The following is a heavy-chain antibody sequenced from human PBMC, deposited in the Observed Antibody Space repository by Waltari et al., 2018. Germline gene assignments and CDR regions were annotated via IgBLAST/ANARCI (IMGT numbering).Heavy chain of an antibody. CDR2: INSDGSST. CDR1: GFTFSSYW. Sequence: GFTFSSYWMHWVRQAPGKGLVWVSRINSDGSSTSYADSVKGRFTISRDNAKNTLYLQMNSLRAEDTAVYYCARDEGPDYYYYYMDVWGKGTTVTVSS. CDR3: ARDEGPDYYYYYMDV. J-gene: IGHJ6*03. V-gene: IGHV3-74*01.